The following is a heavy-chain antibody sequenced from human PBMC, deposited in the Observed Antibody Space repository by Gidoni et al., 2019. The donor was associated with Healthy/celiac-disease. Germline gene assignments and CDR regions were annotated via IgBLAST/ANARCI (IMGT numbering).Heavy chain of an antibody. Sequence: QVQLQQWGAGLFKPSETLSLTCAVYGGSFSGYYWSWIRQPPGKGLEWIGEINHSGSTNYNPSLKSRVTISVDTSKNQFYLKLSSVTAADTAVYYCASGDSYFCFDYWGQGTLVTVSS. J-gene: IGHJ4*02. CDR1: GGSFSGYY. D-gene: IGHD2-21*02. CDR2: INHSGST. V-gene: IGHV4-34*01. CDR3: ASGDSYFCFDY.